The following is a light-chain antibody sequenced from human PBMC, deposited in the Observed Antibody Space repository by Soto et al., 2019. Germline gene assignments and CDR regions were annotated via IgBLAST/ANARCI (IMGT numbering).Light chain of an antibody. J-gene: IGKJ1*01. V-gene: IGKV3-20*01. CDR3: QQYGSSPPT. CDR1: QSVSSSN. Sequence: EIVLTQSPGTLSLSPGERATLSCRASQSVSSSNLAWYQQKPGRAPRLLIYGASSRATGIPDRFSGSGSGTDFTLTISRLEPEDFAVYYCQQYGSSPPTLGQGTKVEIK. CDR2: GAS.